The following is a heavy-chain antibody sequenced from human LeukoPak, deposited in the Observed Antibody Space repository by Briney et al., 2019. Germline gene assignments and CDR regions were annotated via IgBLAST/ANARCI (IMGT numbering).Heavy chain of an antibody. CDR2: IYYSGST. Sequence: SETLSLTCTVSGGSISNYYWGWIRQPPGKGLEWIGYIYYSGSTNYNPSLKSRVTISVDTSKNQFSLKLSPVTAADTAVYYCARETHYDHHMDVWGKGTTVTVSS. D-gene: IGHD3-22*01. CDR3: ARETHYDHHMDV. J-gene: IGHJ6*03. CDR1: GGSISNYY. V-gene: IGHV4-59*01.